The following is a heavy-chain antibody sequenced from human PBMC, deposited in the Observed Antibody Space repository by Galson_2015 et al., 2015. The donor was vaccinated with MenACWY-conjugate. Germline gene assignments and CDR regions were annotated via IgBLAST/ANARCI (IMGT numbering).Heavy chain of an antibody. CDR2: IYPGDSDT. Sequence: QSGAEVKKPGESLKISCTGSGYSFTSYWIGWVRQMPGKGLEWMGIIYPGDSDTRYSPSFQGHVTISADKSISTAYLQWSSLKASDTAMYYCARRYPRGYSYGYVDYWGQGTLVTVSS. CDR3: ARRYPRGYSYGYVDY. J-gene: IGHJ4*02. D-gene: IGHD5-18*01. V-gene: IGHV5-51*01. CDR1: GYSFTSYW.